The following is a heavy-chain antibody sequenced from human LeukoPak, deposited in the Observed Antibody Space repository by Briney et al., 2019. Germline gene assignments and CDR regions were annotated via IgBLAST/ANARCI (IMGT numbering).Heavy chain of an antibody. J-gene: IGHJ6*03. CDR2: ISAYNGNT. CDR3: ARGWDYATYYYYYYMDV. V-gene: IGHV1-18*01. D-gene: IGHD4-17*01. Sequence: GASVKVSCKASGYTFTSYGISWVRQAPGQGLEWMGWISAYNGNTNYAQKFQGRVTMTRDTSISTAYMELSRLRSDDTAVYYCARGWDYATYYYYYYMDVWGKGTTVTISS. CDR1: GYTFTSYG.